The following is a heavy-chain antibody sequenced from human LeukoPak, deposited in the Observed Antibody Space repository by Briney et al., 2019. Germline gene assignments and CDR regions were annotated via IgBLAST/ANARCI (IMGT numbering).Heavy chain of an antibody. CDR3: ARVHYGDPDDY. J-gene: IGHJ4*02. CDR2: INHSSGDT. Sequence: ASVKVSCKASGYSFISYFIHWVRQAPGQGLEWMGTINHSSGDTTYAQKFQGRVTMTTDTSTSTVYMKLSSLKSEDTAVYYCARVHYGDPDDYWGQGTLVTVSS. D-gene: IGHD4-17*01. CDR1: GYSFISYF. V-gene: IGHV1-46*01.